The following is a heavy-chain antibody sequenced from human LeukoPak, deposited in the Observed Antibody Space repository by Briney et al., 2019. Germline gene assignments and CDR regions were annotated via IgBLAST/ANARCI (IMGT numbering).Heavy chain of an antibody. D-gene: IGHD3-22*01. CDR3: ARDLLWYDSSGYYDYYGMDV. Sequence: GGSLRLSCAAFGFTFSSYSMNWVRQAPGKGLEWVSSISSSSSYIYYADSVKGRLTISRDNAKNSLYLQMNSLRAEDTAVYYCARDLLWYDSSGYYDYYGMDVWGQGTTVTVSS. CDR1: GFTFSSYS. V-gene: IGHV3-21*01. CDR2: ISSSSSYI. J-gene: IGHJ6*02.